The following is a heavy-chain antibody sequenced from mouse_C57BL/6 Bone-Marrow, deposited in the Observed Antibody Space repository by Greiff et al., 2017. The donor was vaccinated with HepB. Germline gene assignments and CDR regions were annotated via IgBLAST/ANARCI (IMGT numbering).Heavy chain of an antibody. V-gene: IGHV1-81*01. CDR2: IYPRSGNT. Sequence: VQVVESGAELARPGASVKLSCKASGYTFTSYGISWVKQRTGQGLEWIGEIYPRSGNTYYNEKFKGKATLTADKSSSTAYMELRSLTSEDSAVYFCARGGQQLRLPEDYWGQGTTLTVSS. D-gene: IGHD3-2*02. CDR3: ARGGQQLRLPEDY. CDR1: GYTFTSYG. J-gene: IGHJ2*01.